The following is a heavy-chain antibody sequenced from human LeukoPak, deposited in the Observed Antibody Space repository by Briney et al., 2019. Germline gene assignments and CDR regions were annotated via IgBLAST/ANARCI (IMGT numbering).Heavy chain of an antibody. CDR1: GYTFTSYG. CDR3: ARKNVVVVAATLLGEYYYYGMDV. Sequence: ASVKVSCKASGYTFTSYGISWVRQAPGQGLEWMGWISAYNGNSNHAQKLQGRVTMTTDTSTSAAYMELRSLRSDDTAVYYFARKNVVVVAATLLGEYYYYGMDVWGQGTTVTVSS. CDR2: ISAYNGNS. D-gene: IGHD2-15*01. J-gene: IGHJ6*02. V-gene: IGHV1-18*01.